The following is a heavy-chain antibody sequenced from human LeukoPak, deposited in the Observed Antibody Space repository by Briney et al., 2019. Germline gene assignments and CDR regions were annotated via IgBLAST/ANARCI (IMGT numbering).Heavy chain of an antibody. J-gene: IGHJ4*02. D-gene: IGHD3-3*01. CDR1: GLSFGDYG. CDR3: ANYYDFWSGYYPPFDY. CDR2: ISGSGGST. Sequence: GGSLRLSCTPSGLSFGDYGMSWVRQAPGKGLEWVSAISGSGGSTYYADSVKGRFTISRDNSKNTLYLQMNSLRAEDTAVYYCANYYDFWSGYYPPFDYWGQGTLVTVSS. V-gene: IGHV3-23*01.